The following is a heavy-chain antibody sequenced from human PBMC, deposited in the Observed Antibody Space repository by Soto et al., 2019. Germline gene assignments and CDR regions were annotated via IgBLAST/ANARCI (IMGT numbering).Heavy chain of an antibody. CDR1: GFTFSDYY. Sequence: QVQLVDSGGGLVKPGGSLRLSCAASGFTFSDYYMSWIRQAPGKGLEWVSYIGGSSTYINYVDAVKGRFTVSRDNAKKPPFLQMAGLRAEDTAVYYCARDLSRPRRVGMDVWGRWTEVTVSS. J-gene: IGHJ6*01. CDR3: ARDLSRPRRVGMDV. V-gene: IGHV3-11*05. D-gene: IGHD1-26*01. CDR2: IGGSSTYI.